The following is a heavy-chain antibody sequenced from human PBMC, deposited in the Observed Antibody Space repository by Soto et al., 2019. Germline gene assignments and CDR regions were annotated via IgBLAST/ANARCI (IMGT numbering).Heavy chain of an antibody. CDR1: GYAFPSQD. CDR2: MNPNSGNT. D-gene: IGHD1-1*01. V-gene: IGHV1-8*01. CDR3: ARGDDHNSHYYYYHMAV. Sequence: ASVNGSCKASGYAFPSQDINWVRQATGQGLEWMGWMNPNSGNTGYAQKFQGRVTMTRNTSISTAYMELSSLRSEGTAVYYCARGDDHNSHYYYYHMAVWGKCTTVIVSS. J-gene: IGHJ6*03.